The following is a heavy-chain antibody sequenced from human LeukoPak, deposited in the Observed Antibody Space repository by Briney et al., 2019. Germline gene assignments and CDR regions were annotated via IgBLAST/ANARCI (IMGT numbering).Heavy chain of an antibody. CDR3: ARDLYYDFWSGFDY. J-gene: IGHJ4*02. V-gene: IGHV4-39*07. D-gene: IGHD3-3*01. CDR1: GGSSSSSSYY. Sequence: SETLSLTCNVSGGSSSSSSYYWGWIRQPPRKGLEWIGSIYYSGSTYYNPSLKSRVTISVDTSKNQFSLKLSSVTAADTAVYYCARDLYYDFWSGFDYWGQGTLVTVSS. CDR2: IYYSGST.